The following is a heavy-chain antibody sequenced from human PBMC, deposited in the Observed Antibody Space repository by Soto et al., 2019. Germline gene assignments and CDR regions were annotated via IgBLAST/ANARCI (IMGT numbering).Heavy chain of an antibody. V-gene: IGHV3-21*01. D-gene: IGHD2-8*01. Sequence: EVQLVESGGGLVKPGGSLRLSCAASGFTFSSYSMNWVRQAPGKGLEWVSSISSSSSYIYYADSVKGRFTISRDNAKNSLYLQMNSLRAEDTAVYYCARSYCTNGVCPDIGAFDIWGQGPMVTVSS. J-gene: IGHJ3*02. CDR2: ISSSSSYI. CDR3: ARSYCTNGVCPDIGAFDI. CDR1: GFTFSSYS.